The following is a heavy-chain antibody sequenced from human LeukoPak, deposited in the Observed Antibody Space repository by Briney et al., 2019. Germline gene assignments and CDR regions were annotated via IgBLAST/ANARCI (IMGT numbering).Heavy chain of an antibody. CDR3: ARDSTYFYDGGSSGPHYFDY. CDR1: GFTFSSYA. Sequence: PGRSLRLSCAASGFTFSSYAMHWVRQAPGKGPERLAVISYDGGNTHYADSVKDRFTISRDNSKNTLFLQLNSLRGEDTALYYCARDSTYFYDGGSSGPHYFDYWGLETLVTVSS. CDR2: ISYDGGNT. J-gene: IGHJ4*02. V-gene: IGHV3-30*01. D-gene: IGHD3-16*01.